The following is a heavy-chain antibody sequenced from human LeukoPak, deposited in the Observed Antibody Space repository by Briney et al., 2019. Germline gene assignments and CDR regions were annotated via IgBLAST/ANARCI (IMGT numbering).Heavy chain of an antibody. CDR1: GGSISSGSYY. CDR2: IYTSGST. J-gene: IGHJ4*02. CDR3: ARERYSGSYSLYYFDY. D-gene: IGHD1-26*01. V-gene: IGHV4-61*02. Sequence: PSETLSLTCTVSGGSISSGSYYWSWIRQPAGKGLEWIGRIYTSGSTNYNPSLKSRVTISVDTSKNQFSLKLSSVTAADTAVYYCARERYSGSYSLYYFDYWGQGTLVTVSS.